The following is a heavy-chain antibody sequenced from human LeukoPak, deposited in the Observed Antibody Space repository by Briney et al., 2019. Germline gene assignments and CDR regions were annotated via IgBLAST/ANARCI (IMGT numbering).Heavy chain of an antibody. CDR2: INHSGST. J-gene: IGHJ4*02. D-gene: IGHD3-10*01. CDR1: GGSISSYY. Sequence: SETLSLTCTVSGGSISSYYWSWIRQPPGKGLEWIGEINHSGSTNYNPSLKSRVTISVDTSKNQFSLKLSSVTAADTAVYYCARGHYYGSGSYYSSDFDYWGQGTLVTVSS. V-gene: IGHV4-34*01. CDR3: ARGHYYGSGSYYSSDFDY.